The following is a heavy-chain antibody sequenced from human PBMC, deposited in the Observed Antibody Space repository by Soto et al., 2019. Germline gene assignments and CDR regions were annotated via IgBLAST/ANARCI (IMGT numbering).Heavy chain of an antibody. Sequence: QVQLVQSGAEVQKPGASVQVSCKASGYTFSGSVMHWVRPAPGQGLEWMGWINADNGNTKYSQKFQGRVTMTWDTSASTAYMELSSLRSEDTAIYYCASEIDATTATSLDYWGQGTLVTVSS. D-gene: IGHD4-17*01. V-gene: IGHV1-3*01. CDR1: GYTFSGSV. CDR2: INADNGNT. J-gene: IGHJ4*02. CDR3: ASEIDATTATSLDY.